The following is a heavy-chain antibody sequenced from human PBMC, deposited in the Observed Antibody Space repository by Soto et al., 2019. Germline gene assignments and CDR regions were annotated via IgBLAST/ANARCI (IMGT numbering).Heavy chain of an antibody. J-gene: IGHJ4*02. CDR3: AREDMSGTYYFDY. CDR1: GAPVSSETHF. D-gene: IGHD1-26*01. CDR2: MYYSGIT. Sequence: SETLSLTCTVSGAPVSSETHFWTWIRQPPGKGPEWIGYMYYSGITNSNPALKSRVTLSVDRSRNQFSLSLNSVTAADTAVYYCAREDMSGTYYFDYWGPGTQVTVSS. V-gene: IGHV4-61*01.